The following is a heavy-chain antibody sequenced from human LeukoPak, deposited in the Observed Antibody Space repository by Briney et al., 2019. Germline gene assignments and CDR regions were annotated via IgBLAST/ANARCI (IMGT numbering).Heavy chain of an antibody. J-gene: IGHJ6*03. V-gene: IGHV4-61*02. Sequence: SQTLSLTCTVSGGSISSGSYYWSWIRQPAGKGLEWIGRIYTSGSTNYNPSPKSRVTISVDTSKNQFSLKLSSVTAADTAVYYCASLDCSGGSCYSTSYMDVWGKGTTVTVSS. CDR3: ASLDCSGGSCYSTSYMDV. CDR2: IYTSGST. D-gene: IGHD2-15*01. CDR1: GGSISSGSYY.